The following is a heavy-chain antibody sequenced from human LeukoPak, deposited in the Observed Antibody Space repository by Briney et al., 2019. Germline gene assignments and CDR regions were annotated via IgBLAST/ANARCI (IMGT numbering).Heavy chain of an antibody. D-gene: IGHD2-21*02. CDR1: GFTFSSYE. Sequence: PGGSLRLSCAASGFTFSSYEMNWVRQAPGKGLEWVAVISYDGSNKYYADSVKGRFTISRDNSKNTLYLQMNSLRAEDTAVYYCAKGPCGGDCYVYFDLWGRGTLVTVSS. CDR3: AKGPCGGDCYVYFDL. CDR2: ISYDGSNK. V-gene: IGHV3-30*18. J-gene: IGHJ2*01.